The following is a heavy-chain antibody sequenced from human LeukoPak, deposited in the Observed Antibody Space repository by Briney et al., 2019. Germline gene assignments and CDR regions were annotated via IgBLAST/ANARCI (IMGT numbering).Heavy chain of an antibody. CDR1: GGTFSSYA. D-gene: IGHD6-13*01. J-gene: IGHJ5*02. CDR2: IIPIFGTA. V-gene: IGHV1-69*05. Sequence: SVKVSFKASGGTFSSYAISWVRQAPGQGLEWMGGIIPIFGTANYAQKFQGRVTITTDESTSTAYMELSSLRSEDTAVYYCARDYSSWYGGFDPWGQGTLVTVSS. CDR3: ARDYSSWYGGFDP.